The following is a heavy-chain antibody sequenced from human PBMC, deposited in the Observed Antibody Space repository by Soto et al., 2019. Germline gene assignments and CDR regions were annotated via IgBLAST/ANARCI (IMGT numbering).Heavy chain of an antibody. CDR3: ARRRIYAIDI. CDR1: GGTFSSYT. Sequence: ASVKVSCKASGGTFSSYTISWVRQAPGQGLEWMGWMNPNSGKTGYAQKFQGRVTMTRNTSISTAYMELSSLRSEDTAVYYCARRRIYAIDIWGQGTVVTVSS. CDR2: MNPNSGKT. V-gene: IGHV1-8*02. J-gene: IGHJ3*02.